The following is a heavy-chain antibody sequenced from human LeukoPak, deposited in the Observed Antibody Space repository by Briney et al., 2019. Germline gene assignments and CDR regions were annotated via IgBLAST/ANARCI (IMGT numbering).Heavy chain of an antibody. CDR2: IYYSGST. D-gene: IGHD3-10*01. Sequence: SETLSLTCTVSGGSISSSSYYWGWIRQPPGKGLEWIGSIYYSGSTYYNPSLKSRVTISVDTSKNQFSLKLSSATAADTAVYYCARAFYGSGSYYPFDYWGQGTLVTVSS. CDR3: ARAFYGSGSYYPFDY. J-gene: IGHJ4*02. V-gene: IGHV4-39*01. CDR1: GGSISSSSYY.